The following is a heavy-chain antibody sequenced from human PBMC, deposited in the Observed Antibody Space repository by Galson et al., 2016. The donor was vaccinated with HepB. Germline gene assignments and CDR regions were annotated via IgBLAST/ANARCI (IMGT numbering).Heavy chain of an antibody. D-gene: IGHD6-19*01. CDR1: GGSISRSSYY. CDR3: AIIWDASGWFDY. CDR2: IYYSGST. J-gene: IGHJ4*02. V-gene: IGHV4-39*01. Sequence: LSLTCTVSGGSISRSSYYWAWIRQPPGKGLEWIGSIYYSGSTYYNPSLKSRVTISVDTSKNQFSLKLSSVTAADTAVYYRAIIWDASGWFDYWGQGTVVTVSS.